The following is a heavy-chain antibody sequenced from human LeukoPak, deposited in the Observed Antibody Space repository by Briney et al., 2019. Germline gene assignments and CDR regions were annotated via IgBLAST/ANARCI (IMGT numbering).Heavy chain of an antibody. Sequence: GGSLRLSCAASGFTFSSYAMSWVRQAPGKGLEWVAVIWYDGSNKYYADSVKGRFTISRDNSKNTLYLQMNSLRAEDTAVYYCARETYYYDSSGFPDYWGQGTLVTVSS. V-gene: IGHV3-33*08. D-gene: IGHD3-22*01. CDR3: ARETYYYDSSGFPDY. CDR1: GFTFSSYA. J-gene: IGHJ4*02. CDR2: IWYDGSNK.